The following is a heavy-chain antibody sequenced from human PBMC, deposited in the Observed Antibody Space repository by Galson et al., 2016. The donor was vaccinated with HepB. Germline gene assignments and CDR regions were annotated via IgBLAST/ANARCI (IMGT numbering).Heavy chain of an antibody. CDR1: GFTVSGNY. V-gene: IGHV3-53*01. Sequence: SLRLSCAASGFTVSGNYMSWVRQAPGKGLEWVSVIYSGGKTYYTDSVKGRFTISRDNFKNTLYLQMNSLRAEDTAVYYCARDREGIEAATNLGLGYYYYYCVVVWCKGTSVTVSS. D-gene: IGHD6-13*01. CDR3: ARDREGIEAATNLGLGYYYYYCVVV. J-gene: IGHJ6*03. CDR2: IYSGGKT.